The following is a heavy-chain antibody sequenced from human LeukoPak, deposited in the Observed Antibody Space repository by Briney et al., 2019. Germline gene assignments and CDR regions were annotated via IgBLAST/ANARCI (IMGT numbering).Heavy chain of an antibody. CDR1: GFAFNYAW. D-gene: IGHD6-13*01. J-gene: IGHJ1*01. CDR2: ISSGSSTK. Sequence: PGGSLRLSCAASGFAFNYAWMNWVRQAPGKGLEWVSYISSGSSTKFYADSVKGRFTISRDNAKNSLYLQMNSLRDEDTAVFYCATDDAAGVWWGQGTLVTVSS. CDR3: ATDDAAGVW. V-gene: IGHV3-48*02.